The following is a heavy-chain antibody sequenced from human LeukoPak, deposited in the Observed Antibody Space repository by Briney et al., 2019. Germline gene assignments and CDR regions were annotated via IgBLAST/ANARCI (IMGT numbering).Heavy chain of an antibody. CDR2: IYHSGST. CDR1: GGSISSGGYS. D-gene: IGHD3-10*01. J-gene: IGHJ5*02. CDR3: ARAPGYYYGSGSYSWFDP. Sequence: SQTLSLTCAASGGSISSGGYSWSWIRQPPGKGLEWIGYIYHSGSTYYNPSLKSRVTISVDRSKNQFSLKLSSVTAADTAVYYCARAPGYYYGSGSYSWFDPWGQGTLVTVSS. V-gene: IGHV4-30-2*01.